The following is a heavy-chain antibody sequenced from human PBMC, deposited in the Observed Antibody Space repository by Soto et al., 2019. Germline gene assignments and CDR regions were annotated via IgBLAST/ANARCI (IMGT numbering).Heavy chain of an antibody. CDR3: ARSIGGILDY. Sequence: QVQLQESGPGLVKPSETLSLTCTVSGGSISSYYWSWIRQPPGKGLEWIGYIYYSGSTNYNPSLKSRVTISVDTSKNQFPLKLSSVTAEDTAVYYCARSIGGILDYWGQGTLVTVSS. J-gene: IGHJ4*02. CDR2: IYYSGST. D-gene: IGHD3-16*01. V-gene: IGHV4-59*01. CDR1: GGSISSYY.